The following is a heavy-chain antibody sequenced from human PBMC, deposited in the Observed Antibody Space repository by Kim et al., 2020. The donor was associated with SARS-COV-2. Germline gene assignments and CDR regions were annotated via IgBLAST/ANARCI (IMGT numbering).Heavy chain of an antibody. J-gene: IGHJ5*02. CDR3: ARSLRLVENWFDP. CDR2: IYYSGST. CDR1: GGSISSYY. V-gene: IGHV4-59*01. Sequence: SETLSLTCTVSGGSISSYYWSWIRQPPGKGLEWIGYIYYSGSTNYNPSLKSRVTISVDTSKNQFSLKLSSVTAADTAVYYCARSLRLVENWFDPWGQGTLVTVSS. D-gene: IGHD2-2*01.